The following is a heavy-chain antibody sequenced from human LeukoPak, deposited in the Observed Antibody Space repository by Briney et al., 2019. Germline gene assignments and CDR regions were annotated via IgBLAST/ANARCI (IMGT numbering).Heavy chain of an antibody. CDR1: GYTFTSYG. Sequence: ASVKVSCKASGYTFTSYGISWVRQAPGQGLGWMGWIGAYNGNTNYAQKLQGRVTMTTDTSTSTAYMELRSLRSDDTAVYYCARDYYDSSGYRHERAFDIWGQGTMVTVSS. V-gene: IGHV1-18*01. CDR2: IGAYNGNT. CDR3: ARDYYDSSGYRHERAFDI. D-gene: IGHD3-22*01. J-gene: IGHJ3*02.